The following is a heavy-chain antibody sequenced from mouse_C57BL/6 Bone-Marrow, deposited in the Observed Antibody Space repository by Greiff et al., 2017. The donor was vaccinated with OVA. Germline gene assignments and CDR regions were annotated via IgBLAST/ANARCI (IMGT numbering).Heavy chain of an antibody. D-gene: IGHD1-1*01. CDR3: ARDDYGSFDD. J-gene: IGHJ2*01. V-gene: IGHV3-6*01. Sequence: EVQLVESGPGLVKPSPSLSLTCSVTGYSITSGYYWNWIRQFPGNKLEWMGYISYDGSNNYNPSLKNRISITRDTSKNQFFLKLNSVTTEDTATYYGARDDYGSFDDWGQGTTLTVSS. CDR1: GYSITSGYY. CDR2: ISYDGSN.